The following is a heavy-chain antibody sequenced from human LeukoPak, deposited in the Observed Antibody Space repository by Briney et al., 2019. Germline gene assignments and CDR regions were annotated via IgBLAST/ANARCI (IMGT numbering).Heavy chain of an antibody. V-gene: IGHV4-39*01. D-gene: IGHD3-3*01. J-gene: IGHJ4*02. Sequence: SETLSLTCTVSGGSISSSSYYWGWIRQPPGKGLEWIGSIYYSGSTYYNPSLKSRVTISVDTSKNQFSLKLTSVTAADTAVYYCAITISRTQDYWGQGTLVTVSS. CDR3: AITISRTQDY. CDR1: GGSISSSSYY. CDR2: IYYSGST.